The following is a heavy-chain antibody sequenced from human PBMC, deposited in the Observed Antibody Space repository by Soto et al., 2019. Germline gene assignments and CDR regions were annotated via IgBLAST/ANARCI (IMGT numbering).Heavy chain of an antibody. CDR2: IYYSGST. CDR3: ASSSGGDYYYYGMHV. V-gene: IGHV4-39*01. J-gene: IGHJ6*02. CDR1: GGSISSSSYY. Sequence: SETLSLTCTVSGGSISSSSYYWGWIRQPPGKGLEWIGSIYYSGSTNYNPSLKSRVTISVDTSKNQFSLKLSSVTAADTAVYYCASSSGGDYYYYGMHVWGQGTTVTVSS. D-gene: IGHD3-10*01.